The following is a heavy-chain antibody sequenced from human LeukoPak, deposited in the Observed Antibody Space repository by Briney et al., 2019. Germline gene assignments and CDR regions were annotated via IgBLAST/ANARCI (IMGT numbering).Heavy chain of an antibody. V-gene: IGHV3-21*01. D-gene: IGHD3-9*01. CDR2: INGDSSYI. J-gene: IGHJ5*02. CDR1: GFIFSSYS. Sequence: PGGSLRLSCAASGFIFSSYSMNWVRQAPGKGLEWVSSINGDSSYIYYADSVKGRFTISRDNPKNSLYLQMNSLRAEDTAVYYCVSFETEVFNCFHPWAREPRVRVSS. CDR3: VSFETEVFNCFHP.